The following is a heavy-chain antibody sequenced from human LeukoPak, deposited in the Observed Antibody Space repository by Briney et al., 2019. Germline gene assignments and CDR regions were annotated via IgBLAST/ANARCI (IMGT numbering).Heavy chain of an antibody. J-gene: IGHJ6*04. Sequence: GGSLRLSCAASGFTFSSSWMHWFGKAQGKGLVGVSRFTRDGSSTTYADSVKGRFTTSRDNAKNTLYLQMDSLRDDDTAVYYCARDPGYESWSPFWGGMDVWGNGTTVIVSS. D-gene: IGHD3-16*01. V-gene: IGHV3-74*01. CDR2: FTRDGSST. CDR3: ARDPGYESWSPFWGGMDV. CDR1: GFTFSSSW.